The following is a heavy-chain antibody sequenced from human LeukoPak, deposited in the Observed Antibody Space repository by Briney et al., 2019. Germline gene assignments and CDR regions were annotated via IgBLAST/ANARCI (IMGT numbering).Heavy chain of an antibody. CDR3: TRDRGAYNLYDY. CDR2: IRSKAYGETA. J-gene: IGHJ4*02. Sequence: GGSLRLSCAASGFTFSSYAMSWVRQAPGRGLEWVGFIRSKAYGETADYAASVKGRYTISRDDSKAIAYLQMNSLKTEDTAVYHCTRDRGAYNLYDYWGQGTLVTVSS. CDR1: GFTFSSYA. V-gene: IGHV3-49*04. D-gene: IGHD1-1*01.